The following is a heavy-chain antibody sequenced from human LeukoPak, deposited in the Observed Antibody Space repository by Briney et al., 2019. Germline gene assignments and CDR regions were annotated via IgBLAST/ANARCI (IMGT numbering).Heavy chain of an antibody. CDR1: GFTVSSNY. Sequence: PGGSPRLSCAASGFTVSSNYMSWVRQAPGKGLEWVSIIYSGGSTYYADSVKGRFTISRDNSKNTLYLQMNSLTAGDTAVYYCTRGLDSTSWYGHIDYWGQGTLVTVSS. V-gene: IGHV3-66*01. D-gene: IGHD6-13*01. CDR2: IYSGGST. CDR3: TRGLDSTSWYGHIDY. J-gene: IGHJ4*02.